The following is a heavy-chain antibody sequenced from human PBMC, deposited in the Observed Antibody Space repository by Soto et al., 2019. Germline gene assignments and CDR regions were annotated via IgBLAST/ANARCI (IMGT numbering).Heavy chain of an antibody. Sequence: GGSLRLSCAASGFTFSSYDMHWVRQATGKGLEWVSAIGTVGDTYYPGSVKGRFTISRENAKNSLYLQMNSLRAGDTAVYYCARGSSWNDYYYYYMDVWGKGTTVTVSS. CDR2: IGTVGDT. D-gene: IGHD6-13*01. CDR1: GFTFSSYD. CDR3: ARGSSWNDYYYYYMDV. J-gene: IGHJ6*03. V-gene: IGHV3-13*01.